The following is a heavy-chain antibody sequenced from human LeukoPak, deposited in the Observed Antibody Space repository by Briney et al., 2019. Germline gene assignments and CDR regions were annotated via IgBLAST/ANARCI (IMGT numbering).Heavy chain of an antibody. V-gene: IGHV3-9*01. D-gene: IGHD3-22*01. J-gene: IGHJ4*02. CDR2: ISWNSGSI. CDR1: GFTFDDYA. CDR3: ARDSYSSPDY. Sequence: GGSLRLSCAASGFTFDDYAMHWVRQAPGKGLEWVSGISWNSGSIGYADSVKGRFTISRDNAKNTLYLQMNSLRVEDTAVYYCARDSYSSPDYWGQGTLVTVSS.